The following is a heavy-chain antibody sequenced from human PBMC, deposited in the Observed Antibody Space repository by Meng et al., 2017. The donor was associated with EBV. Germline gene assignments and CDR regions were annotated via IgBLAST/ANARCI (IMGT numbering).Heavy chain of an antibody. Sequence: VQLGESGGGLVQPGVFLKLSCAASGFTFSGSAMHWVCQASGKGLEWVGRIRSKAKSYATAYAASVKGRFTISRDDSKNTAYLQMNSLKTEDTAVYYCTRMSSPLDYWGQGTLVTVSS. D-gene: IGHD2-2*01. J-gene: IGHJ4*02. CDR2: IRSKAKSYAT. CDR3: TRMSSPLDY. V-gene: IGHV3-73*02. CDR1: GFTFSGSA.